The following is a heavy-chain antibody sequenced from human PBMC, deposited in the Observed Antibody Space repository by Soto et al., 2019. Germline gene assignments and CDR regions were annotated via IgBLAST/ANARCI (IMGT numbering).Heavy chain of an antibody. CDR3: ARDGTLYDSSAYYYLY. CDR1: GGSFSNYG. J-gene: IGHJ4*02. V-gene: IGHV1-69*13. CDR2: IIPIFGTA. Sequence: SVKVSCKASGGSFSNYGVNWVRQAPGQGLEWMGGIIPIFGTAKYAQKFQGRVTITADDSTRTAYMELSSLRSEDTAVYYCARDGTLYDSSAYYYLYWGQGTLVTVSS. D-gene: IGHD3-22*01.